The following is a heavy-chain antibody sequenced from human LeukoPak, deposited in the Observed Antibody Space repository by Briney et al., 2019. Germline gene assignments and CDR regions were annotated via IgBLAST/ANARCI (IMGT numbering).Heavy chain of an antibody. V-gene: IGHV1-58*02. CDR1: GFTFTSSA. J-gene: IGHJ4*02. CDR2: IVVGSGNT. D-gene: IGHD1-26*01. Sequence: ASVKVSCKASGFTFTSSAMQWVRQARGQRLEWIGWIVVGSGNTNYAQKFQERVTITRDTSTSTAYMELSSPRSEDTAVYYCAADLVVGATDVFDYWGQGTLVTVSS. CDR3: AADLVVGATDVFDY.